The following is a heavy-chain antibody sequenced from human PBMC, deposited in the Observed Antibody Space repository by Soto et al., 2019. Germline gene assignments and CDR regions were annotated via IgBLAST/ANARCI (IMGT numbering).Heavy chain of an antibody. CDR1: GGSFSGYY. CDR3: ARGRWVLRFLEWLTNFDY. D-gene: IGHD3-3*01. CDR2: INHSGST. V-gene: IGHV4-34*01. J-gene: IGHJ4*02. Sequence: SXTLSLTCAVYGGSFSGYYWIWILQPPGKGLEWIGEINHSGSTNYNPSLKSRVTISVDTSKNQFSLKLSSVTAADTAVYYCARGRWVLRFLEWLTNFDYWGQGTLVTVSS.